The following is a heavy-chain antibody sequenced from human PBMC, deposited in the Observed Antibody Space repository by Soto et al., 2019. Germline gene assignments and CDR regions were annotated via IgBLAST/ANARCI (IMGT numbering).Heavy chain of an antibody. CDR2: IYPGDSDT. J-gene: IGHJ1*01. D-gene: IGHD2-2*01. V-gene: IGHV5-51*01. CDR3: ARRPYCISTSCFECFQH. CDR1: GYSFTTYW. Sequence: GESLKISCKGSGYSFTTYWTAWVRQMPGKGLEWMGIIYPGDSDTRYSPSFQGQFTISADKSISTAYLQWSSLKASDTAMYYCARRPYCISTSCFECFQHWGQGTLVTVSS.